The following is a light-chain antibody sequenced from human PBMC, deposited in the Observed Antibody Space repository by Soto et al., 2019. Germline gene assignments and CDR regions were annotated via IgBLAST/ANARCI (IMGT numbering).Light chain of an antibody. J-gene: IGKJ3*01. CDR1: QSISNW. CDR2: DAS. V-gene: IGKV1-5*01. Sequence: DIRMTQSPSTLSASVGDRVSITCRASQSISNWLAWYQQKPGKAPNLLIYDASSLESGVPSRFSGSGSGTEFTLTISSLQPDDFATYYCQQYNSYSPITFGPGTKVDVK. CDR3: QQYNSYSPIT.